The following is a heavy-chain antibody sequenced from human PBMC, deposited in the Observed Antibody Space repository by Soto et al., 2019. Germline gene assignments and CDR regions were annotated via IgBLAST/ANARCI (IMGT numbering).Heavy chain of an antibody. D-gene: IGHD2-15*01. J-gene: IGHJ4*02. Sequence: QVQLVESGGGVVQPGRSLRLSCAASGLTFSTYAMHLVRQAPCTRLEWVAVISYDGSNKHYADSVKGRFTISRDNSTNTLYLQMNSLRAEDTAVYYCARHPVIDIVVPPDYWGQVTLGTVAS. CDR3: ARHPVIDIVVPPDY. V-gene: IGHV3-30*04. CDR1: GLTFSTYA. CDR2: ISYDGSNK.